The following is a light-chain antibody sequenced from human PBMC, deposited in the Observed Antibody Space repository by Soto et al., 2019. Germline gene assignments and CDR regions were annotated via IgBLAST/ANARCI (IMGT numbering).Light chain of an antibody. CDR3: CSYAGSRTYV. CDR2: EVN. J-gene: IGLJ1*01. Sequence: QSALTQPASVSGSPGQSITISCTGTSSDVGNYNFVSWFQQHPGKAPKFMIYEVNKRPSGVSTRFSGSKSGNTASLTISGLQADDEAYYYCCSYAGSRTYVFGTGTKVTVL. CDR1: SSDVGNYNF. V-gene: IGLV2-23*02.